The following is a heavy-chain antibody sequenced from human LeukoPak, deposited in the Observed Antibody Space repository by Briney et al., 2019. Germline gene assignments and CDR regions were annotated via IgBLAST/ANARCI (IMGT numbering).Heavy chain of an antibody. CDR3: ARGVYRGYDFGFDY. J-gene: IGHJ4*02. CDR1: GGSISSGGYS. D-gene: IGHD5-12*01. Sequence: SQTLSLTCAVSGGSISSGGYSWSWIRQPPGKGLEWIGYIYHSGSTYYNPSLKSRVTISVDRSKNQFSLKLSSVTAADTAVYYCARGVYRGYDFGFDYWGQGTLVTVSS. V-gene: IGHV4-30-2*01. CDR2: IYHSGST.